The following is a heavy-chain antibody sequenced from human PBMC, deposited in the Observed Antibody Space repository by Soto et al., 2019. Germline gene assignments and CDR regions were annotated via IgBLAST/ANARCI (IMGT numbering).Heavy chain of an antibody. D-gene: IGHD2-15*01. CDR3: ARDLGYCSGGSCSAGAFDI. CDR1: GYTFTSYD. J-gene: IGHJ3*02. V-gene: IGHV1-8*01. Sequence: QVQLVQSGAEVKKPGASVKVSCKASGYTFTSYDINWVRQATGQGLECMGWMNPNSGNTGYAQKFQGRVTMTRNTSISTAYMELSSLRSEDTAVYYCARDLGYCSGGSCSAGAFDIWGQGTMVTVSS. CDR2: MNPNSGNT.